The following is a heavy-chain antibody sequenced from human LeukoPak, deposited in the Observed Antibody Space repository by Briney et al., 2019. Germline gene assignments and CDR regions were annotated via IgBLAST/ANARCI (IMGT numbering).Heavy chain of an antibody. CDR3: ARGQGYESYYYMDV. CDR2: IRYDGSNK. J-gene: IGHJ6*03. V-gene: IGHV3-30*02. Sequence: PGGSLRLSCAASGFTFSSYGMHWVRQAPGKGLEWVAFIRYDGSNKYYADSVKGRFTISRDNSNNTVYLQMNNLRPEDTAVFYCARGQGYESYYYMDVWGKGTRSASP. D-gene: IGHD2-2*01. CDR1: GFTFSSYG.